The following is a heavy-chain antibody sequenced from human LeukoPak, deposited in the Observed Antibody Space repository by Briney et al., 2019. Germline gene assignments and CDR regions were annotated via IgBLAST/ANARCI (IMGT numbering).Heavy chain of an antibody. D-gene: IGHD3-22*01. Sequence: PGGTLRLSCAASGFTFSNYGMSWVRKAPGKGLEWVSTISGSGGNTYYADSVKGRFTISRDTSKNTLYLQMNSPRAEDTAVYYCAKDMYYDSSGPVFDYWGQGTLVTVSS. CDR2: ISGSGGNT. J-gene: IGHJ4*02. V-gene: IGHV3-23*01. CDR3: AKDMYYDSSGPVFDY. CDR1: GFTFSNYG.